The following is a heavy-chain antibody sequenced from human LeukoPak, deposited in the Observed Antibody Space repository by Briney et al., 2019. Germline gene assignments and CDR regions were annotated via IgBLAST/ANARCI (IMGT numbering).Heavy chain of an antibody. Sequence: GRSLRLSCAVSGFTFDDYAMHWVRQVPGKGLEWVSGINWNSDSIGYADSVKGRFTISRDNAKNSLYLQMNSLRAEDMALYYCAKDKVAVAGTGYMDVWSKGTTVTVSS. CDR1: GFTFDDYA. J-gene: IGHJ6*03. CDR3: AKDKVAVAGTGYMDV. V-gene: IGHV3-9*03. CDR2: INWNSDSI. D-gene: IGHD6-19*01.